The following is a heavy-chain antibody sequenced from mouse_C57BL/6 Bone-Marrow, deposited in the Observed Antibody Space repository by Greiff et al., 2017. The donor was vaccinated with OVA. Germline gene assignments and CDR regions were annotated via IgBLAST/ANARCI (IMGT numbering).Heavy chain of an antibody. CDR1: GFTFSSYG. CDR3: AREGPYYYGSSSHAMDY. CDR2: ISSGGSYT. Sequence: EVQRVESGGDLVKPGGSLKLSCAASGFTFSSYGMSWVRQTPEKRLEWVATISSGGSYTYYPDSVKGRFTISRDNAKNTLYLQMSSLKSEDTAMYYCAREGPYYYGSSSHAMDYWGQGTSVTVSS. D-gene: IGHD1-1*01. V-gene: IGHV5-6*01. J-gene: IGHJ4*01.